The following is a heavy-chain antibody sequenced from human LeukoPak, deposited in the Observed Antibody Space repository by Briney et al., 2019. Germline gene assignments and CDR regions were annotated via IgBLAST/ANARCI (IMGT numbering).Heavy chain of an antibody. V-gene: IGHV1-8*01. D-gene: IGHD3-16*02. Sequence: ASVKVSCKASGYTFTSYDINWVRQATGQGLEWMGWMNPNSGNTGYAQKFQGRVTMTRNTSISTAYMELSSLRSEDTAVYYCARYDLNIVTRDYWGQGTLVTVSS. CDR2: MNPNSGNT. CDR1: GYTFTSYD. J-gene: IGHJ4*02. CDR3: ARYDLNIVTRDY.